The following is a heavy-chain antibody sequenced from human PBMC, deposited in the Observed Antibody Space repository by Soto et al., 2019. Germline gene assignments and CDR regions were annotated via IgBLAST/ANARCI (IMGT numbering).Heavy chain of an antibody. V-gene: IGHV3-33*01. J-gene: IGHJ4*02. CDR2: IWYDGSNK. CDR1: GFTFSSYG. D-gene: IGHD5-18*01. CDR3: ARDATSGIQLWTDLDY. Sequence: QVQLVESGGGVVQPGRSLRLSCAASGFTFSSYGMHWVRQAPGKGLEWVAVIWYDGSNKYYADSVKGRFTISRDNSKKXLYLQMNSLRAEDKAVYYCARDATSGIQLWTDLDYWGQGTLVTVSS.